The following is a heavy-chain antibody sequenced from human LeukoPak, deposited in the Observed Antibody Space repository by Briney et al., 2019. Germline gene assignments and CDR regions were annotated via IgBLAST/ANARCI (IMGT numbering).Heavy chain of an antibody. J-gene: IGHJ6*03. CDR2: IIPIFGTA. V-gene: IGHV1-69*13. Sequence: ASVKVSCKASGGTFSSYAISWVRQAPGQGLEWMGGIIPIFGTANYAQKFQGRVTITADESTSTAYMELSSLRSEDTAVYYCAADTRLGIPDYYYMDVWGKGTTVTVSS. CDR1: GGTFSSYA. CDR3: AADTRLGIPDYYYMDV. D-gene: IGHD2-21*01.